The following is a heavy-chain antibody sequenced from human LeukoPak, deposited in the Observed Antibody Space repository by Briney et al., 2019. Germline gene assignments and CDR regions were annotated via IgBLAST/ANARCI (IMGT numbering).Heavy chain of an antibody. CDR3: ATSSRGNSYGDSAY. V-gene: IGHV3-23*01. CDR1: GITFTSFV. Sequence: PGGSLRLSCAASGITFTSFVMTWVRQAPGKGLEWVSGISGSGGSTFYADSVKGRFTISRDNSKNSLFLQMNSLRAEDTAVYYCATSSRGNSYGDSAYWGQGTLVTVSS. D-gene: IGHD5-18*01. CDR2: ISGSGGST. J-gene: IGHJ4*02.